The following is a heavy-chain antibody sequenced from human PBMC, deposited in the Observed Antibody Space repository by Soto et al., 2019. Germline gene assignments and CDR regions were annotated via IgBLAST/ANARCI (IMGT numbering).Heavy chain of an antibody. V-gene: IGHV3-49*04. CDR2: IRSRRYGATA. CDR1: GFAFVDHG. CDR3: TRAPLRCSGGSRYSADS. D-gene: IGHD2-15*01. Sequence: GGSLRLSCTTSGFAFVDHGMSWVRQAPGKGLERLGFIRSRRYGATAEYAASVKGRFSVSRDDSKSIAYLQMNNLQTEDTGVYYCTRAPLRCSGGSRYSADSWGRGTLVTVSA. J-gene: IGHJ4*02.